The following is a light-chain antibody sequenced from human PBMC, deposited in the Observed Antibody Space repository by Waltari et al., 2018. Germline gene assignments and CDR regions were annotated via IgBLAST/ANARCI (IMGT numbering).Light chain of an antibody. CDR1: RSDVWTYNL. V-gene: IGLV2-23*02. J-gene: IGLJ2*01. Sequence: QSALTQTATVSGSPAQSITISCTGTRSDVWTYNLVSWYQQHPGKAPTLIIYDVNKRPSGVSNRFSGSKSGNTASLTISGLQAADEADYYCCSYAGSAISVFGGGTKLTVL. CDR2: DVN. CDR3: CSYAGSAISV.